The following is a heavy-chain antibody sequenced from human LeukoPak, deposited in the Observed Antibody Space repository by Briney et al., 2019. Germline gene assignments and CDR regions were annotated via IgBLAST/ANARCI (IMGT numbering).Heavy chain of an antibody. J-gene: IGHJ4*02. CDR3: ASGAEDDILTGYYPPFDY. CDR1: GYTFTSYG. D-gene: IGHD3-9*01. V-gene: IGHV1-18*01. Sequence: ASVKVSCKASGYTFTSYGISWVRQAPGQGLEWMGWISAYNGNTNYAQKLQGRVTMTTDTSTSTAYMELRSLRSDDTAVYYCASGAEDDILTGYYPPFDYWGQGALVTVSS. CDR2: ISAYNGNT.